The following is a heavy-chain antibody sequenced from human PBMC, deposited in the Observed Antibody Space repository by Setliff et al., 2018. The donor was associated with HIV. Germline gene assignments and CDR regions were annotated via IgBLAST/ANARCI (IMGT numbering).Heavy chain of an antibody. CDR1: GFTFSSHA. D-gene: IGHD7-27*01. CDR3: AKDIDLGRANFYYYMDV. CDR2: ISGDTFNT. J-gene: IGHJ6*03. Sequence: HPGGSLRLSCTTSGFTFSSHAMSWVRQAPGKGLQWVSGISGDTFNTYTADSVKGRFTISRDNSKNTLYLQMNNLRAEDSAIYYCAKDIDLGRANFYYYMDVWGKGTTVTVSS. V-gene: IGHV3-23*01.